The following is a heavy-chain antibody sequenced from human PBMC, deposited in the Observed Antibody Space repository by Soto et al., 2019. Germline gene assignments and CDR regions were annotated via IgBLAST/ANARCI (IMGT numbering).Heavy chain of an antibody. CDR3: ARVGATPEYYYGMDV. CDR2: ISGSGGST. J-gene: IGHJ6*02. Sequence: FLRLSCAASGFTFSSYAMSWVRQAPGKGLEWVSAISGSGGSTYYADSVKGRFTISRDNSKSTLYLQMNSLRAEDTAVYYCARVGATPEYYYGMDVWGQGTTVTVSS. V-gene: IGHV3-23*01. D-gene: IGHD1-26*01. CDR1: GFTFSSYA.